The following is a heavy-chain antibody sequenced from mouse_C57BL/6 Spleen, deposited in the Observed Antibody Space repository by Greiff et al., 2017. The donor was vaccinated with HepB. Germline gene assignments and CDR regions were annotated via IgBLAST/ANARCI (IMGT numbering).Heavy chain of an antibody. J-gene: IGHJ4*01. CDR3: ARSNDGCYDYAMDY. D-gene: IGHD2-3*01. CDR2: INPNNGGT. Sequence: EVQLQQSGPELVKPGASVKISCKASGYTFTDYYMNWVKQSHGKSLEWIGDINPNNGGTSYNQKFKGKATLTVDKSSSTAYMELRSLTSEDSAVYYCARSNDGCYDYAMDYWGQGTSVTVSS. V-gene: IGHV1-26*01. CDR1: GYTFTDYY.